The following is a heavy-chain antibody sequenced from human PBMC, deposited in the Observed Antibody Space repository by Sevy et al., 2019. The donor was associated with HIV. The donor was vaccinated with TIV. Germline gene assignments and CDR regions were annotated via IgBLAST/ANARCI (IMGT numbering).Heavy chain of an antibody. Sequence: ASVKVSCKASGYTFTGYYMYWVRQAPGQGLEWMGRINPNSGGTNYAQKFQGRDTMTREKSIRTAYMELSRLTSDETAVYYCAKDRVAVPGGGADVKDFLRWGRGTLVTVSS. J-gene: IGHJ1*01. D-gene: IGHD6-19*01. V-gene: IGHV1-2*06. CDR2: INPNSGGT. CDR3: AKDRVAVPGGGADVKDFLR. CDR1: GYTFTGYY.